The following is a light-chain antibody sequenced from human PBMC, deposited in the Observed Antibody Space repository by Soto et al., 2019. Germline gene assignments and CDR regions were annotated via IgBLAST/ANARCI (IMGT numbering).Light chain of an antibody. J-gene: IGLJ1*01. CDR3: SSYAGSSTYV. CDR1: SSDVGGYSY. V-gene: IGLV2-14*03. Sequence: QSVLTQPASVSGSPGQSITISCTGTSSDVGGYSYVSWYQQHPGEAPKLLIYDVIDRPSGVSNRFSGSKSGNTASLTVSALKAEDEADYYCSSYAGSSTYVFGTGTKVTV. CDR2: DVI.